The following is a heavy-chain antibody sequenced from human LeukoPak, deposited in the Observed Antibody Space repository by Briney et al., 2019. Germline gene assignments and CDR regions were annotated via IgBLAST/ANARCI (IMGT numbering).Heavy chain of an antibody. CDR3: AKEAYYDILSGSEAGGFMDV. Sequence: GGSLRLSCAASGFSFSSDGMSWVRQAPGKGLEWVSTLSGSGDSTYYADSVKGRFTISRDNSKNTLFLEMNRLRAEDTAIYYCAKEAYYDILSGSEAGGFMDVWGKGTAVIVSS. CDR1: GFSFSSDG. CDR2: LSGSGDST. V-gene: IGHV3-23*01. J-gene: IGHJ6*03. D-gene: IGHD3-9*01.